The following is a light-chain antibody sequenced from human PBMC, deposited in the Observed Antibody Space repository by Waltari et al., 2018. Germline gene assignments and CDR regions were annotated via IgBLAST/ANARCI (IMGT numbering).Light chain of an antibody. CDR2: WAS. J-gene: IGKJ3*01. V-gene: IGKV4-1*01. CDR1: QSVLYSSNNKNY. CDR3: QQYYSTPFT. Sequence: DIVMTQSPDSLAVSLGERAPLNCKSTQSVLYSSNNKNYLAWYQQKPGQPPNLLIYWASTRESGVPDRFSGSGSGTDFTLTISSLQAEDVAVYYCQQYYSTPFTFGPGTKVDIK.